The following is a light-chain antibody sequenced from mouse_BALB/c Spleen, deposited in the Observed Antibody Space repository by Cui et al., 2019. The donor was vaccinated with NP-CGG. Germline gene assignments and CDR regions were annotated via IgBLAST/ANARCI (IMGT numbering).Light chain of an antibody. Sequence: QGVLTQESAPTTSPGETVTLTCRSSIGAVTTINYANWVQEKPDHLFTGLIGGTNNRAPGVPARFSGSLIGDKAALTITGAQTEDEAIYFCALWYSNHWVFGGGTKLTVL. CDR3: ALWYSNHWV. V-gene: IGLV1*01. CDR1: IGAVTTINY. CDR2: GTN. J-gene: IGLJ1*01.